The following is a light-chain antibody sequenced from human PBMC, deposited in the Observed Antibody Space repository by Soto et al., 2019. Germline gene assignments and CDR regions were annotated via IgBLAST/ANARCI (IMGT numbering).Light chain of an antibody. CDR3: QQLNSYPRT. CDR2: AAS. CDR1: QGISSY. Sequence: DIQLTQSTSFLSASVGDRVTITCRASQGISSYLAWYQQKPGKAPKLLIYAASTLQSGVPSRFSGSGSGTEFTLTISSLQPEDFANYYCQQLNSYPRTFGGGTKVELK. V-gene: IGKV1-9*01. J-gene: IGKJ4*02.